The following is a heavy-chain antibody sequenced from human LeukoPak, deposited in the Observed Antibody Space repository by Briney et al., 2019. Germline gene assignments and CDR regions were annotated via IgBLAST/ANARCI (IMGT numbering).Heavy chain of an antibody. J-gene: IGHJ4*01. V-gene: IGHV3-9*01. Sequence: GGSLRLSCSASGFTFEEFAMHWVRQAPGKGLEWVSGISWNSNSVGYADSVKDRFTLSRDNANNALHLEMNSLRDEDTAVYHCAKGFRSYYYDSSCYLDHWGQGTLVIVSS. CDR3: AKGFRSYYYDSSCYLDH. D-gene: IGHD3-22*01. CDR1: GFTFEEFA. CDR2: ISWNSNSV.